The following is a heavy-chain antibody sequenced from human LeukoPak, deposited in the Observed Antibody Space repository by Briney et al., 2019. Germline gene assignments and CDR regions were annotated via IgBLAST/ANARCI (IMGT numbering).Heavy chain of an antibody. V-gene: IGHV3-30*02. CDR3: AKERDRHWYFDL. J-gene: IGHJ2*01. Sequence: GGSLRLSCAASGFTFSSYGMHWVRQAPGKGLEWVAFIRYDGSNKYYADSVKGRFTISRDNSKNTLYLQMNSLRAEDTAVYYCAKERDRHWYFDLWGRGTLVTVSS. CDR1: GFTFSSYG. D-gene: IGHD5-24*01. CDR2: IRYDGSNK.